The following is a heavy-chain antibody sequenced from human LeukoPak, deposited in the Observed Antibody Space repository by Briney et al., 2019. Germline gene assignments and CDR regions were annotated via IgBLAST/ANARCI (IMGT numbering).Heavy chain of an antibody. CDR3: AKDDWNDVVGFL. Sequence: EPGGSLRLSCAASGFTFSSYAMSWVRQAPGKGLEWVSAISGSGGSTYYADSVKGRFTISRDNSKNTLYLQMNSLRAEDTAVYYCAKDDWNDVVGFLWGQGTLVTVSS. D-gene: IGHD1-1*01. CDR1: GFTFSSYA. J-gene: IGHJ4*02. V-gene: IGHV3-23*01. CDR2: ISGSGGST.